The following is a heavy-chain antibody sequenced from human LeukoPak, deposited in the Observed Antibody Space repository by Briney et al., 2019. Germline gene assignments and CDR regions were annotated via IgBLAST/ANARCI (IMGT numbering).Heavy chain of an antibody. V-gene: IGHV5-51*01. D-gene: IGHD6-13*01. J-gene: IGHJ6*02. CDR1: GYSFTSYW. CDR3: ARLPYSSSWFVYYYYGMDV. CDR2: IYPGDSDT. Sequence: GESLKISCKGSGYSFTSYWIGWVRQMPGKGLEWMGIIYPGDSDTRYSPSFQGQVTISADKSISTAYLQWSSLKASDTAMYYCARLPYSSSWFVYYYYGMDVWGQGTTVTVSS.